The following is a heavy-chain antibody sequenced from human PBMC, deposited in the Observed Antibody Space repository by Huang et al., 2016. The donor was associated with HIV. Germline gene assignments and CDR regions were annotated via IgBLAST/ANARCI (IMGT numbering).Heavy chain of an antibody. Sequence: QVQLFQSGAEVTKPGASVKVSCKVSVYPLTELPIHWLRQAPGTWLEWVGGFDTEDGATSYAQKFQGRVTMTEDTSTDTAYMELSSLRSEDTAVYYCATVYRRFRNHDSGDYYFDYWDQGTLVTVSS. D-gene: IGHD3-22*01. V-gene: IGHV1-24*01. CDR2: FDTEDGAT. J-gene: IGHJ4*02. CDR1: VYPLTELP. CDR3: ATVYRRFRNHDSGDYYFDY.